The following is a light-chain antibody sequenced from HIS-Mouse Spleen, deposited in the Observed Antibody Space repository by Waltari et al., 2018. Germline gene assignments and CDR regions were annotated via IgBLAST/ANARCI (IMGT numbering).Light chain of an antibody. Sequence: DIVMTQSPLSLPVTPGEPASIPCRSSQSLLHSNGYNYLDWYLQKPGQSPQLLIYLGSNRASGVPDRFSGRGSGTDFTLKISRVEAEDVGVYYCMQALQTPITFGQGTRLEIK. CDR3: MQALQTPIT. CDR2: LGS. J-gene: IGKJ5*01. CDR1: QSLLHSNGYNY. V-gene: IGKV2-28*01.